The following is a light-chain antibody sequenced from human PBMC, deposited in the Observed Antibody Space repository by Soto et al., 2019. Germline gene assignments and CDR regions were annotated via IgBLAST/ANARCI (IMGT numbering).Light chain of an antibody. CDR3: SSYTSSRTHVV. V-gene: IGLV2-14*03. J-gene: IGLJ2*01. Sequence: QSALTQPASVSGSPGQSITISCTGTSADVGGYNFVSWYQHHPGKAPKLMIYDVSNRPSGVSNRFSGSKSGNTASLTISGLQAEDEADYYCSSYTSSRTHVVFGGWTKLTVL. CDR2: DVS. CDR1: SADVGGYNF.